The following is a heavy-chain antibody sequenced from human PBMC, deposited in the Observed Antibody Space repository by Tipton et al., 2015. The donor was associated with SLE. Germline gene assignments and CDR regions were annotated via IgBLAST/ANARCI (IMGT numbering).Heavy chain of an antibody. J-gene: IGHJ3*02. Sequence: LRLSCAASGFTFSSYAMTWVRQAPGKGLEWIGSIHYSGSTYYNPSLTSRVTISVDTSKNQFSLKLSSVTAADTAVYYCATRYEIQLWAQAFDIWGQGTMGTVSS. V-gene: IGHV4-59*01. CDR1: GFTFSSYA. CDR2: IHYSGST. CDR3: ATRYEIQLWAQAFDI. D-gene: IGHD5-18*01.